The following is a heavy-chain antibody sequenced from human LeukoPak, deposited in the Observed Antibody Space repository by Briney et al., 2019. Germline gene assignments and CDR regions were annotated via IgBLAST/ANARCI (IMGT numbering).Heavy chain of an antibody. Sequence: GGSLRLSCAASGFTFSSYAMHWVRQAPGKGLEWVAVVSYDGSNKYYADSVTGRFTISRDNSKNTLFLQMNSLRAKDAAVYYCATIGDRRTGELYRIDYWGQGTLVTVSS. D-gene: IGHD7-27*01. CDR3: ATIGDRRTGELYRIDY. J-gene: IGHJ4*02. CDR1: GFTFSSYA. V-gene: IGHV3-30-3*01. CDR2: VSYDGSNK.